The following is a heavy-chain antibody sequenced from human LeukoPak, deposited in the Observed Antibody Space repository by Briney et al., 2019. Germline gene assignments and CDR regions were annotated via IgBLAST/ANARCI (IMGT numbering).Heavy chain of an antibody. D-gene: IGHD4-17*01. V-gene: IGHV1-8*01. J-gene: IGHJ4*02. Sequence: ASVKVSCKASGYTFTSYDFNWLRQATGQGPEWMGWMNPNSGATGYAQKFQGRVTMTRSASINTAYMELTNLRSEDTAVYYCALKIHGDFIDFDYWGQGTLVTVSS. CDR2: MNPNSGAT. CDR3: ALKIHGDFIDFDY. CDR1: GYTFTSYD.